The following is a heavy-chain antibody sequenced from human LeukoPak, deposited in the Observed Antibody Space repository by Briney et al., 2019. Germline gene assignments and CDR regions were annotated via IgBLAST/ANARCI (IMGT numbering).Heavy chain of an antibody. CDR3: ARADYGDYVDDAFDI. CDR2: ISSSGSTI. J-gene: IGHJ3*02. D-gene: IGHD4-17*01. CDR1: GLTFSDYY. V-gene: IGHV3-11*01. Sequence: GGSLRLSCAASGLTFSDYYMSWTRQAPGKGLEWVSYISSSGSTIYYADSVKGRFTISRDNAKNSLYLQMNSLRAEDTAVYYCARADYGDYVDDAFDIWGQGTMVTVSS.